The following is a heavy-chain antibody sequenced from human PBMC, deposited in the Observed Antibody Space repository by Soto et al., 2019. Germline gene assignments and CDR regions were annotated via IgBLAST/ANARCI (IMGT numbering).Heavy chain of an antibody. J-gene: IGHJ4*02. CDR1: GGSIDRSNYY. Sequence: SETLSLTCNVSGGSIDRSNYYWDWLRQPPGKGLEWIGTTYYNGNAYYNPSLKSRISMSVDTSKNQFSMKLVSVTAADTAVYYCARHFVAVVIKGWGYWGQGTLVTVS. D-gene: IGHD3-10*01. CDR2: TYYNGNA. CDR3: ARHFVAVVIKGWGY. V-gene: IGHV4-39*01.